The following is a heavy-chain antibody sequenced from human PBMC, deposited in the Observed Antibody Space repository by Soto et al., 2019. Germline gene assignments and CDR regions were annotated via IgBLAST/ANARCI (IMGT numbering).Heavy chain of an antibody. CDR3: AKQRKVTHAVGQMSFDA. D-gene: IGHD6-25*01. J-gene: IGHJ4*02. Sequence: GESLKISCQASGYNFRHYYIAWARQKPGRGPEWVGLIYPGDSDVRYSPSVQGQVTISVDRSIDTAYLQCNSLRASDSGTYYCAKQRKVTHAVGQMSFDAWGQGSLATVSS. V-gene: IGHV5-51*01. CDR2: IYPGDSDV. CDR1: GYNFRHYY.